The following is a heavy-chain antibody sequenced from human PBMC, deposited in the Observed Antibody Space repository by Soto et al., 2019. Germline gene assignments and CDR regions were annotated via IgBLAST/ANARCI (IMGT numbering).Heavy chain of an antibody. CDR3: AIGWLTMVRGEYFQH. D-gene: IGHD3-10*01. Sequence: VASVKVSCKASGYTFTGYYMHWVRQAPGQGLEWMGWINPNSGGTNYAQKFQGWVTMTRDTSISTAYMELSRLRSDDTAVYYCAIGWLTMVRGEYFQHWGQGTLVTVSS. CDR1: GYTFTGYY. CDR2: INPNSGGT. J-gene: IGHJ1*01. V-gene: IGHV1-2*04.